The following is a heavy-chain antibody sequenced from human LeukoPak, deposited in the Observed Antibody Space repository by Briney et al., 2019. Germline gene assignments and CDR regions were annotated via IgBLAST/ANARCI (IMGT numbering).Heavy chain of an antibody. CDR2: ISSSSSTI. CDR3: AREGREQLASRIFDY. V-gene: IGHV3-48*01. J-gene: IGHJ4*02. Sequence: GGSLRLSCAASGFTFSSYSMNWVRQAPGKGLEWVSYISSSSSTIYYADSVKGRFTISRDNAKNSLYLQMNSLRAEDTAVYYCAREGREQLASRIFDYWGQGTLVTVSS. CDR1: GFTFSSYS. D-gene: IGHD6-6*01.